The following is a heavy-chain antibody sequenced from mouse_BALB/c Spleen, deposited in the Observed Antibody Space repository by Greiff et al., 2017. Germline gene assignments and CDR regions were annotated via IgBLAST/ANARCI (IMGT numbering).Heavy chain of an antibody. D-gene: IGHD1-2*01. V-gene: IGHV1-77*01. CDR1: GYTFTSYY. Sequence: VQLQQSGAELVKPGASVKLSCKASGYTFTSYYINWVKQRTGQGLEWIGEIYPGSGNTYYNEKFKGKATLTADKSSSTAYMQLSSLTSEDSAVYFCARGATATWYFDVWGAGTTVTVSS. J-gene: IGHJ1*01. CDR3: ARGATATWYFDV. CDR2: IYPGSGNT.